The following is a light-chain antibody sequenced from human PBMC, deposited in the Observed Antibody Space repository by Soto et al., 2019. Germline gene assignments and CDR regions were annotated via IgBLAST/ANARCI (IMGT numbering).Light chain of an antibody. CDR2: KAF. CDR3: QQYNSYSVA. J-gene: IGKJ1*01. Sequence: DIQMTQSPATLSGSAGDRVTITCRASQTISSWLAWYQQKPGQAPNLLIYKAFTLASGVPSRFSGGGSGTEFTLTISSLQPDDFAPYYCQQYNSYSVAFGQGTKVDIK. V-gene: IGKV1-5*03. CDR1: QTISSW.